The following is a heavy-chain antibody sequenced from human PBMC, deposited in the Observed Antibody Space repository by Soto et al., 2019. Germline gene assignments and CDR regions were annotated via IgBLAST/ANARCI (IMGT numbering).Heavy chain of an antibody. CDR2: IYFSGGT. V-gene: IGHV4-59*08. Sequence: SETRSLTCTVSGGSISSYYWSWIRQPPGKELEWIGYIYFSGGTNYNPSLKSRVTISVDTSKNQFSLKLSSVTAADTAVYYCARVPAPWGQGTLVTVSS. CDR1: GGSISSYY. J-gene: IGHJ5*02. CDR3: ARVPAP.